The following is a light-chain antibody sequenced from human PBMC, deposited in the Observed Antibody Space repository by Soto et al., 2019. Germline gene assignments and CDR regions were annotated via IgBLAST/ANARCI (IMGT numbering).Light chain of an antibody. CDR3: SSHSSISTRV. V-gene: IGLV2-14*01. CDR2: EVS. Sequence: QSVLTQPASVPGSLGQSITISCTGASNNIGGYKYVSWYQQHPGKAPKLIIYEVSNRPSGISNRFSGSKSGNTASLSISGLQAEDEADYYCSSHSSISTRVFGTGTKVTVL. J-gene: IGLJ1*01. CDR1: SNNIGGYKY.